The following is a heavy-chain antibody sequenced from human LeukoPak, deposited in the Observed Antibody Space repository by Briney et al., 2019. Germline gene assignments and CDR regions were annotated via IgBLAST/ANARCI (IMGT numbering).Heavy chain of an antibody. V-gene: IGHV3-21*01. CDR3: ARDAKEYYDFWSGYPHYYYYMDV. Sequence: GGSLRLSCAASGFTFSSYSMNWVRQAPGKGLEWVSSISSSSSYIYYADSAKGRFTISRDNAKNSLYLQMNSLRAEDTAVYYCARDAKEYYDFWSGYPHYYYYMDVWGKGTTVTVSS. CDR2: ISSSSSYI. J-gene: IGHJ6*03. CDR1: GFTFSSYS. D-gene: IGHD3-3*01.